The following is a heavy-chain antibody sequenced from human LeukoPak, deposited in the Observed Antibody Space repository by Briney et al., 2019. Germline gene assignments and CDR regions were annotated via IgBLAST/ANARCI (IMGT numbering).Heavy chain of an antibody. D-gene: IGHD5-18*01. J-gene: IGHJ4*02. CDR1: GFTSSDYY. CDR3: ARFGRGYSYGSDY. V-gene: IGHV3-11*01. Sequence: GGSLRLSCAASGFTSSDYYMSWIRQAPGKGLEWVSYISSNGNTIYYADSVKGRFTISRDNAKNSLYVQMDSLRAEDTAVYYCARFGRGYSYGSDYWGQGTLVTVSS. CDR2: ISSNGNTI.